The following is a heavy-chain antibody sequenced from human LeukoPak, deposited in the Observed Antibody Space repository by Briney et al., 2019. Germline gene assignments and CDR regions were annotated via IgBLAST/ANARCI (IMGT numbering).Heavy chain of an antibody. D-gene: IGHD3-22*01. CDR1: GFTFSSYA. CDR3: AKDRFAPDYYDSSGYCFDY. J-gene: IGHJ4*02. Sequence: SGGSLRLSCAASGFTFSSYAMSWVRQAPGKGLEWVSAISGSGGSTYYVDSVKGRFTISRDNSKNTLYLQMNSLRAEDTAVYYCAKDRFAPDYYDSSGYCFDYWGQGTLVTVSS. CDR2: ISGSGGST. V-gene: IGHV3-23*01.